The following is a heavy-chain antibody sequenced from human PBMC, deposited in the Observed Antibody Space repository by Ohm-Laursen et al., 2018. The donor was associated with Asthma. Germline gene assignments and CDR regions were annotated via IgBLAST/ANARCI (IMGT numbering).Heavy chain of an antibody. Sequence: SLRLSCSATGFTFRSYAMHWVRQAPGKGLEWVAVGGSYYDGGLKYYADSVNGRFTVSRDDSKNTLYLQMNSPRPDDTAVYYCARDVMEWYLPAFDFWGQGTLVTVSS. V-gene: IGHV3-30-3*01. J-gene: IGHJ4*02. CDR2: GGSYYDGGLK. CDR1: GFTFRSYA. CDR3: ARDVMEWYLPAFDF. D-gene: IGHD3-3*01.